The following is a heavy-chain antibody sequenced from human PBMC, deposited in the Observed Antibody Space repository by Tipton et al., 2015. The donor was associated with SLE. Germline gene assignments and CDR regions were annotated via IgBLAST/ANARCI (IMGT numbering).Heavy chain of an antibody. CDR2: IYYTMSA. D-gene: IGHD1-26*01. Sequence: TLSLTCTVSGGSISSADYYWSWIRQHPGKGLEWIGYIYYTMSAYYNPSLKSRVIISLDTSKNHFSLKLSSVTAADTAVYYCARGDVEEAPLGFDSWGQGTLVTVSS. V-gene: IGHV4-31*03. CDR3: ARGDVEEAPLGFDS. J-gene: IGHJ4*02. CDR1: GGSISSADYY.